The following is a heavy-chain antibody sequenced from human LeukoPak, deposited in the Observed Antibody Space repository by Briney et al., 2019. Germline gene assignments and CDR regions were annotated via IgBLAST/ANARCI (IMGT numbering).Heavy chain of an antibody. V-gene: IGHV4-39*01. D-gene: IGHD2-15*01. CDR2: IYYSGST. CDR1: GGSISSSSYY. Sequence: SETLSLTCTVSGGSISSSSYYWVWIRQPPGKGLEWIGSIYYSGSTYYNPSLKSRVTISVDTSKNQFSLKLSSVTAADTAVYYCARGDCSGGSCYLFDYWGQGALVTVSS. CDR3: ARGDCSGGSCYLFDY. J-gene: IGHJ4*02.